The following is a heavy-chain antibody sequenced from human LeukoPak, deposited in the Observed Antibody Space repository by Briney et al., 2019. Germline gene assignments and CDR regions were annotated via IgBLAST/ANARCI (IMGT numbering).Heavy chain of an antibody. CDR3: AGSRYPEPQDLDY. CDR2: ISADRNVI. Sequence: GGSLRLSCAASGFTFNIYEMNWVRQAPGKGLEWISYISADRNVIYYADSVKGRFTISRDNAKNSLYLQMNSLRAEDTAVYYCAGSRYPEPQDLDYWGQGTLVSVSS. D-gene: IGHD1-14*01. J-gene: IGHJ4*02. CDR1: GFTFNIYE. V-gene: IGHV3-48*03.